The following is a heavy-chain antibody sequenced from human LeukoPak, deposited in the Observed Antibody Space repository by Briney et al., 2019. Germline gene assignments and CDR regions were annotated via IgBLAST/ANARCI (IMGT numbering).Heavy chain of an antibody. CDR1: GFTFSYHY. V-gene: IGHV3-11*05. CDR3: ARDSAHIVVVPVVIPPGLDNWFDP. D-gene: IGHD2-2*01. CDR2: LSGRNSKK. J-gene: IGHJ5*02. Sequence: PGGPLRLSCAASGFTFSYHYMSWLRQAPGKALQWVSYLSGRNSKKKYADSVKGRFTISRDNAKNSLYLQMNSLRAEDTAVYYCARDSAHIVVVPVVIPPGLDNWFDPWGQGTLVTVSS.